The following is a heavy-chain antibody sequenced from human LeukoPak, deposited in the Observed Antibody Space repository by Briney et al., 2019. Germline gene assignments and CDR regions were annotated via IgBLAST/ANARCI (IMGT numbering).Heavy chain of an antibody. V-gene: IGHV3-23*01. CDR2: ISGSGGSA. CDR3: AKVGTVVPAARFDY. J-gene: IGHJ4*02. CDR1: GFTFSSYA. D-gene: IGHD2-2*01. Sequence: PGGSLRLSCAASGFTFSSYAMSWVRQAPGKGLEWVSAISGSGGSAYYADSVKGRFTISRDNSKNTLYLQMNSLRAEDTAVYYCAKVGTVVPAARFDYWGQGTLVTVSS.